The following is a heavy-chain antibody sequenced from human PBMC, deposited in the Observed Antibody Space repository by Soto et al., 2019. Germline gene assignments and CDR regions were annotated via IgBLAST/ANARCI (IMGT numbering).Heavy chain of an antibody. CDR2: IYATGTT. V-gene: IGHV4-4*07. D-gene: IGHD3-16*01. CDR1: GASISGFY. J-gene: IGHJ5*02. Sequence: PSGTLSLTCTVSGASISGFYWSWIRKSAGKGLEWIGRIYATGTTDYNPSLKSRVMMSVDTSKKQFSLKLRSVTAADTAVYYCVRDGTKTLREWFDPWGQGISVTVS. CDR3: VRDGTKTLREWFDP.